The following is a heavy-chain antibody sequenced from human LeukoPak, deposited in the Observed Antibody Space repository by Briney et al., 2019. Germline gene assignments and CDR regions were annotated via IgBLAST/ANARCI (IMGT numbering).Heavy chain of an antibody. CDR3: ARDRWVVVAAPTLGVYYYCGMDV. J-gene: IGHJ6*02. Sequence: PGGSLRLPCAASGFTFSSYWMSWVRQAPGKGLEWVANIKQDGSEKYYVDSVKGRFTISRDNAKNSLYLQMNSLRAEDTAVYYCARDRWVVVAAPTLGVYYYCGMDVWGQGTTVTVSS. CDR2: IKQDGSEK. D-gene: IGHD2-15*01. V-gene: IGHV3-7*01. CDR1: GFTFSSYW.